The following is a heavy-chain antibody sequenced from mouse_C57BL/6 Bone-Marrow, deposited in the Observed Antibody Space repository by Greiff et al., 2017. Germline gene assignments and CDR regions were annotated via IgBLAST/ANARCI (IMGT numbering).Heavy chain of an antibody. V-gene: IGHV6-6*01. D-gene: IGHD1-1*01. CDR1: GFTFSDAW. CDR2: IRNNANNHAT. J-gene: IGHJ4*01. Sequence: EVKVVEPGGGLVQPGGSMKLSCAASGFTFSDAWMDWVSQSPEQGLEWVAEIRNNANNHATYYALSVKGRFTISRDYSISSVYLKINSLSTGGTGIYYCTKNHYSYARDYWGQGTSVTVSS. CDR3: TKNHYSYARDY.